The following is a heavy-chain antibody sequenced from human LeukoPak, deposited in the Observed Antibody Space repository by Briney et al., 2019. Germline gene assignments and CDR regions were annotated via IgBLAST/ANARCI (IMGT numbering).Heavy chain of an antibody. CDR2: IKEDGSEK. CDR3: AKGSGGARPYYFDY. V-gene: IGHV3-7*03. CDR1: GLTFSDYW. Sequence: GGSLRLSCAASGLTFSDYWMSWVRQAPGKGLEWVANIKEDGSEKHYVDSVKGRFTISRDNAKNSLYLQMNSLRAEDTAVYYCAKGSGGARPYYFDYWGQGTLVTVSS. D-gene: IGHD6-6*01. J-gene: IGHJ4*02.